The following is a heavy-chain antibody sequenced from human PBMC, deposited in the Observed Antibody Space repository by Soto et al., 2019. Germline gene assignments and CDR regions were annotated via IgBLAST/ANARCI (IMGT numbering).Heavy chain of an antibody. CDR3: ARNGGIYCSSTSYYYYYGMDV. CDR1: GYTFTSYG. J-gene: IGHJ6*02. D-gene: IGHD2-2*01. V-gene: IGHV1-18*01. CDR2: ISAYNGNT. Sequence: GASVKVSCKASGYTFTSYGISWVRQAPGQGLEWMGWISAYNGNTNYAQKLQGRVTMTTDTSTSTAYMELRSLRSDDTAVYYCARNGGIYCSSTSYYYYYGMDVWGQGTTVTVSS.